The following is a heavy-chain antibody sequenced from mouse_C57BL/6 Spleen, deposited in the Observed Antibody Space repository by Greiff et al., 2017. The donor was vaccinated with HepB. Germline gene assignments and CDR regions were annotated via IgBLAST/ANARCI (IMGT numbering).Heavy chain of an antibody. J-gene: IGHJ2*01. V-gene: IGHV1-62-2*01. CDR1: GYTFTEYT. Sequence: QVQLKQSGAELVKPGASVKLSCKASGYTFTEYTIHWVKQRSGQGLEWIGWFYPGSGSIKYNEKFKDKATLTADKSSSTVYMELSRLTSDDSAVYFCARHEDRYGYDRGYFDYWGQGTTLTVSS. CDR2: FYPGSGSI. CDR3: ARHEDRYGYDRGYFDY. D-gene: IGHD2-2*01.